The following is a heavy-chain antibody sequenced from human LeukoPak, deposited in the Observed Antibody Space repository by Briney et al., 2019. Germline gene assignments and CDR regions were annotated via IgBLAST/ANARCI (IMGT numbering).Heavy chain of an antibody. D-gene: IGHD6-19*01. V-gene: IGHV3-21*01. CDR1: GFTFRSYA. Sequence: GGSLRLSCAASGFTFRSYAMNWVRQAPGKGLEWVSSISSSSSYIYYADSVKGRFTISRDNAKNSLYLQMNSLRAEDTAVYYCASGWSDAFDIWGQGTMVTVSS. CDR3: ASGWSDAFDI. J-gene: IGHJ3*02. CDR2: ISSSSSYI.